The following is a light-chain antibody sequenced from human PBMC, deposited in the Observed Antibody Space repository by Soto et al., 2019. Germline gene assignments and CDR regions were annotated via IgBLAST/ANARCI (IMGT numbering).Light chain of an antibody. CDR2: DVV. CDR3: RSFTSSRTNV. J-gene: IGLJ1*01. Sequence: QSALTQPASVSGSPGESITISCTGTSSDVGGYNSVSWYQHHPGKAPKLILYDVVDRPSGVSYRFSGSKSGNTASLTISGAQSADEADYFCRSFTSSRTNVFGSGTKLTVL. V-gene: IGLV2-14*03. CDR1: SSDVGGYNS.